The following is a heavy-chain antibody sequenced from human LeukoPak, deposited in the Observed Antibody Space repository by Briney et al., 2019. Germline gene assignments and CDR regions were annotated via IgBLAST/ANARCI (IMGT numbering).Heavy chain of an antibody. J-gene: IGHJ4*02. CDR2: INDVSGS. CDR3: ARGGVASLDY. CDR1: GFTFSTYW. V-gene: IGHV3-74*01. D-gene: IGHD3-3*01. Sequence: GASLRLSCAASGFTFSTYWMHWVRQVPGKGLLWVSRINDVSGSTYADSVQGRFTISRDNAKNMLYLQMNSLRAEDTAVCYCARGGVASLDYWGQGTLVTVSS.